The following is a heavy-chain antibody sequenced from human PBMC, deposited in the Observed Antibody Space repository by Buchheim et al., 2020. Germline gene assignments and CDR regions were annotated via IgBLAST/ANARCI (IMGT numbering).Heavy chain of an antibody. CDR1: GFTFRSYW. CDR3: AREILGITGATGYYYFGMDV. Sequence: EVQLVESGGGLVQPGGSLRLSCAASGFTFRSYWMSWVRQAPGKGLEWVANIKQNGSEKYYVGSVKGRFTISRDNAKNSLYLQMNSLRAEDTAVYYCAREILGITGATGYYYFGMDVWGQGTT. D-gene: IGHD1-20*01. CDR2: IKQNGSEK. J-gene: IGHJ6*02. V-gene: IGHV3-7*01.